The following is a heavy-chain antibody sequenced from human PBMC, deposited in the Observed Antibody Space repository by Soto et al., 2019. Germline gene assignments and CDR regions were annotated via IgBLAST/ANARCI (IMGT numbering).Heavy chain of an antibody. CDR1: GGSISSYY. J-gene: IGHJ6*02. D-gene: IGHD3-3*01. V-gene: IGHV4-59*01. Sequence: PSETLSLTCTVSGGSISSYYWSWIRQPPGKGLEWIGYIYYSGSTNYNPSLKSRVTTSVDTSKNQFSLKLSSVTAADTAVYYCARDGGSFGVVPQYYGMDVWGQGTMVTVSS. CDR2: IYYSGST. CDR3: ARDGGSFGVVPQYYGMDV.